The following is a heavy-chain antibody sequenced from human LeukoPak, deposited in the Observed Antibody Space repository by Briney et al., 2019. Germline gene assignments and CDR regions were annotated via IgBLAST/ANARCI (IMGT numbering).Heavy chain of an antibody. CDR2: ISYDGSNK. CDR1: EFAFSTYG. V-gene: IGHV3-30*03. Sequence: PGGSLRLSCAASEFAFSTYGMNWVRQAPGKGLEWVAVISYDGSNKYYADSVKGRFTISRDNSKNTLYLQMNSLRAEDTAVYYCARDSQQQLVPRRPNYYMDVWGKGTTVTVSS. D-gene: IGHD6-13*01. J-gene: IGHJ6*03. CDR3: ARDSQQQLVPRRPNYYMDV.